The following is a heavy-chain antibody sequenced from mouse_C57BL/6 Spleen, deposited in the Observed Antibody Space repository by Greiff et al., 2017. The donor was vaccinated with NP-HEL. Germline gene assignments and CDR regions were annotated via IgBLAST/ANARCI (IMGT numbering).Heavy chain of an antibody. CDR2: IDPSDSYT. CDR3: ARVGTAQSPDY. J-gene: IGHJ2*01. V-gene: IGHV1-50*01. Sequence: QVQLQQPGAELVKPGASVKLSCKASGYTFTSYWMQWVKQRPGQGLEWIGEIDPSDSYTNYNQKFKGKATLTVDTSSSTAYMQLSSLTSEDSAVYYCARVGTAQSPDYWGQGTTLTVSS. D-gene: IGHD3-2*02. CDR1: GYTFTSYW.